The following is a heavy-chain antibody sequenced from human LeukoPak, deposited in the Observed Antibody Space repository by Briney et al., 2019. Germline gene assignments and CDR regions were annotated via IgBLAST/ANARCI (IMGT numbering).Heavy chain of an antibody. D-gene: IGHD3-22*01. Sequence: SETLSLTCTVSGGSISTYYWSWIRQPAGKGLEWIGRIYTSGSTNYNPSLKSRVTMSVDTSKNHFSLKLSSVTAADTAIYYCAREGKYYYDRTGAFDIWGQGTMVTVSS. CDR3: AREGKYYYDRTGAFDI. V-gene: IGHV4-4*07. CDR2: IYTSGST. CDR1: GGSISTYY. J-gene: IGHJ3*02.